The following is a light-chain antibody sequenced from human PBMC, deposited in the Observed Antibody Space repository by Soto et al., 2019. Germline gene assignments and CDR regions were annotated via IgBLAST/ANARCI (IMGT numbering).Light chain of an antibody. J-gene: IGKJ4*01. V-gene: IGKV2-28*01. CDR2: LGS. CDR1: QSLLHSNGYNY. CDR3: MQALQTPPT. Sequence: DIVMTQSPLSLPVTPGEPASISCRSSQSLLHSNGYNYLDWYLQKPVQSPQLLIYLGSNRASGVHDRFSGSGSGTDFTLKISRVEAEDVGVYYCMQALQTPPTFGGGTKVEIK.